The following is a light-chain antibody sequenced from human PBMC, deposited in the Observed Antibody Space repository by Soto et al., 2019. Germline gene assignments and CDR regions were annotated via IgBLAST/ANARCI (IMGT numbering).Light chain of an antibody. J-gene: IGKJ1*01. CDR2: DAS. CDR1: QSISAW. V-gene: IGKV1-5*01. CDR3: QQYNSYSWT. Sequence: DIPITQSPSTLSASVGDRVTITFRASQSISAWLAWYQQKPGKAPKLLIYDASSLESGVPSRFSGSGSGTEFTLTISSLQPDDFATYYCQQYNSYSWTFGQGTKVDI.